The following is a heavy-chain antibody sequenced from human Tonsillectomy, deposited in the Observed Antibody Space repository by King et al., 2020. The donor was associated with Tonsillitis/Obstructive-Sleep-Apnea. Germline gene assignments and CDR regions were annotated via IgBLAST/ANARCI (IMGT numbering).Heavy chain of an antibody. V-gene: IGHV4-59*01. J-gene: IGHJ3*02. CDR2: IYDSGST. Sequence: VQLQESGPGLVKPPETLSLTCTVSGGSISSYYWSWIRQPPGKGLEWIGYIYDSGSTNYNPSLKSRVTISVDTSKNQFSLKLSSVTAADTAVYYCAGDMVLEAGGDAFDIWGHGTMVTVSS. CDR3: AGDMVLEAGGDAFDI. CDR1: GGSISSYY. D-gene: IGHD2-8*01.